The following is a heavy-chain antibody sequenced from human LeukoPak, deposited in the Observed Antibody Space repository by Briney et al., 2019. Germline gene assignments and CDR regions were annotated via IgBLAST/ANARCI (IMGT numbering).Heavy chain of an antibody. V-gene: IGHV3-48*02. D-gene: IGHD4-17*01. CDR1: GFTFNSYS. Sequence: GGSLRLSCAASGFTFNSYSMNWVRQAPGKGLEWVSYISSSSSTIYYADSVEGRFTISRDNAENSLYLQMNSLRDEDTAVYYCVREAVNDYGDYVFWFDPWGQGTLVTVSS. CDR2: ISSSSSTI. CDR3: VREAVNDYGDYVFWFDP. J-gene: IGHJ5*02.